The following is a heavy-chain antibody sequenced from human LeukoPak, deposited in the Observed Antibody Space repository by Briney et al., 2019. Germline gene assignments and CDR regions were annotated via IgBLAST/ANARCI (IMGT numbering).Heavy chain of an antibody. Sequence: SVKVSCKASGGTFSSYTISWVRQAPGQGLEWMGGIIPIFGTANYAQKFQGRVTITADESTSTAYMELSSLRSEDTAVYYCARVARWLQFNWFDPWGQGTLVTVSS. V-gene: IGHV1-69*01. CDR3: ARVARWLQFNWFDP. CDR1: GGTFSSYT. CDR2: IIPIFGTA. J-gene: IGHJ5*02. D-gene: IGHD5-24*01.